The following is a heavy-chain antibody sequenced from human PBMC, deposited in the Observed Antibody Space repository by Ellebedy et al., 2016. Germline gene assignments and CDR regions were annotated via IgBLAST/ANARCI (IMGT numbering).Heavy chain of an antibody. CDR2: IYYSGST. D-gene: IGHD4-17*01. CDR1: GGSVSSGSYY. Sequence: SETLSLXXTVSGGSVSSGSYYWSWIRQPPGKGLEWIGYIYYSGSTNYNPSLKSRVTISVDTSKNQFSLKLSSVTAADTAVYYCARETVTSRSKPFDYWGQGTLVTVSS. CDR3: ARETVTSRSKPFDY. J-gene: IGHJ4*02. V-gene: IGHV4-61*01.